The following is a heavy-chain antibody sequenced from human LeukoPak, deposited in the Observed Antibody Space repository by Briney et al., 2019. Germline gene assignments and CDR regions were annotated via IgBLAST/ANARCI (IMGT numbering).Heavy chain of an antibody. CDR1: GGSISSSSYY. V-gene: IGHV4-39*02. D-gene: IGHD1-1*01. Sequence: RSSETLSLTCTVSGGSISSSSYYWGWIRQPPGKGLEWIGSIYYSGSTYYNPSLKSRVTISVDTSKNQFSLKLSSVTAADTAVYYCARDTTGTTGGYYYYYMDVWGKGTTVTVSS. CDR2: IYYSGST. J-gene: IGHJ6*03. CDR3: ARDTTGTTGGYYYYYMDV.